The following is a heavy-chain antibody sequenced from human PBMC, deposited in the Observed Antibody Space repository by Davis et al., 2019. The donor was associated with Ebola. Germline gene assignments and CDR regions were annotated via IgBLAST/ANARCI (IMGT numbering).Heavy chain of an antibody. CDR2: INHSGST. D-gene: IGHD3-10*01. Sequence: MPSETLSLTCTVYGGSFSGYYWSWIRQPPGKGLEWIGEINHSGSTNYNPSLKSRVTISVDTSRNQFSLKLGSVTAADTAVYYCARDPYGLQPFDYWGQGTLVTVSS. CDR1: GGSFSGYY. J-gene: IGHJ4*02. CDR3: ARDPYGLQPFDY. V-gene: IGHV4-34*01.